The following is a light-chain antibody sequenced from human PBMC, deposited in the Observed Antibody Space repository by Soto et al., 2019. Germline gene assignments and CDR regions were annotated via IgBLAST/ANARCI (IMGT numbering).Light chain of an antibody. CDR3: QQYNNWPPGA. CDR1: QSLGSD. V-gene: IGKV3-15*01. CDR2: GAS. J-gene: IGKJ1*01. Sequence: RRSPGTLSLSPGDTATLSCRASQSLGSDLAWYQQKPGQAPRLLIYGASTRATGIPARFSGSGSGTEFTLTISSLQSEDFAVYYCQQYNNWPPGAFGQGTKVDI.